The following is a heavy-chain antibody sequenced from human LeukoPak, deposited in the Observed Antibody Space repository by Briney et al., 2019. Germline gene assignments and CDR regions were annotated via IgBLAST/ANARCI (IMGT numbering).Heavy chain of an antibody. V-gene: IGHV3-23*01. CDR1: GYPFRSYA. CDR2: ISGSGGST. CDR3: AKDVRRGYFDY. J-gene: IGHJ4*02. Sequence: GRCVRLFCAASGYPFRSYAMSWARQAPTKGREWVSAISGSGGSTYYADSVKGRFTISRDNSNNTLYLQMNSLRAEDTAVYYCAKDVRRGYFDYWGQGTLATVSS.